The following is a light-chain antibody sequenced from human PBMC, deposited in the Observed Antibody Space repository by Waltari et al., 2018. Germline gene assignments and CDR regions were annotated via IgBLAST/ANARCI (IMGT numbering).Light chain of an antibody. CDR3: QAWDSSFVV. Sequence: SYELTQPPSVSVSPGQPASIPCSGDKLGDKYACWYQQKPGQSPVLVIYQDSKRPSGIPERFSGSNSGNTATLTISGTQAMDEADYYCQAWDSSFVVFGGGTKLTVL. CDR2: QDS. J-gene: IGLJ2*01. CDR1: KLGDKY. V-gene: IGLV3-1*01.